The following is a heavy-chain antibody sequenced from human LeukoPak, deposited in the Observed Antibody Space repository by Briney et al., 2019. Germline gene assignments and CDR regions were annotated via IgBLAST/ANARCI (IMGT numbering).Heavy chain of an antibody. J-gene: IGHJ4*02. D-gene: IGHD6-19*01. CDR2: ISSSGSTI. CDR1: GFTFSSCA. Sequence: GGSLRLSCAASGFTFSSCAMNWVRQAPGKGLEWVSCISSSGSTIYYADSVKGRFTISRDNTKNSLYLQMNSLRADDTAVYYCARDLPGSGWYFDYWGQGTLVTVSS. CDR3: ARDLPGSGWYFDY. V-gene: IGHV3-48*03.